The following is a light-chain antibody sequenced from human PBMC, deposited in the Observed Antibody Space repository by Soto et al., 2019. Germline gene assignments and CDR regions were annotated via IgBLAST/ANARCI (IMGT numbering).Light chain of an antibody. CDR1: QSVSSSY. CDR3: QQDGSSPRT. Sequence: EIVLTQSPGTLSLSPGERATLSCRASQSVSSSYLAWYQQKPGQAPRLLIYGASSRAAGSPDRFSGSGSGTDFNLTISRLEPKDFAVYYCQQDGSSPRTFGQGTKVEIK. V-gene: IGKV3-20*01. CDR2: GAS. J-gene: IGKJ1*01.